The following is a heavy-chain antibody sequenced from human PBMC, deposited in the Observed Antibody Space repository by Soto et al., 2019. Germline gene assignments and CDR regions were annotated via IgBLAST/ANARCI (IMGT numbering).Heavy chain of an antibody. CDR2: IFPLLEMV. CDR3: DQEERAGFKS. Sequence: QVHLVQSGAEMKKPGSSVKVSCKVSGGDLRNSGISWVRQAPGQGLEWMGGIFPLLEMVDYSQKFQGRVTISADEPTNTAYMDLGSLLCKSAAVYSGDQEERAGFKSWGQGTLVIV. CDR1: GGDLRNSG. D-gene: IGHD1-1*01. J-gene: IGHJ4*02. V-gene: IGHV1-69*04.